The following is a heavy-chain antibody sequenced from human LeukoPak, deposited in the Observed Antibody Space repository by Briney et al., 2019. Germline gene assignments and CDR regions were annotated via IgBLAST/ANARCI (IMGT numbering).Heavy chain of an antibody. CDR1: GYTFSSKW. CDR3: VRQADYFDH. CDR2: IYPGDSEI. Sequence: GESLRISCQGSGYTFSSKWIGWVRQMPGKGLEWMGMIYPGDSEIKYGPSFQGQVTISADKSINTAYLQWGSLKASDTAMYYCVRQADYFDHWGQGTLVTVSS. J-gene: IGHJ4*02. D-gene: IGHD3-16*01. V-gene: IGHV5-51*01.